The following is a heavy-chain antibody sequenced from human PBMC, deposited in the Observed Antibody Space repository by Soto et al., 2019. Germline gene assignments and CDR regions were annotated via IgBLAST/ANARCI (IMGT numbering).Heavy chain of an antibody. V-gene: IGHV1-69*13. CDR2: IIPIFGTA. CDR3: ARARGYFDWLPDY. CDR1: GGTFSSYA. J-gene: IGHJ4*02. Sequence: SVKVSCKASGGTFSSYAISWVRQAPGQGLEWMGGIIPIFGTANYAQKFQGRVTITADESTSTAYMELNSLRAEDTAVYYCARARGYFDWLPDYWGQGTLVTVSS. D-gene: IGHD3-9*01.